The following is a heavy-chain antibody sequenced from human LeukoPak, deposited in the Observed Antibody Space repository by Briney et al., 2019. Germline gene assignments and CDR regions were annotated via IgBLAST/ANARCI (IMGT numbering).Heavy chain of an antibody. CDR2: IIKDGTEK. CDR3: ARTSGYYYVWDY. D-gene: IGHD3-22*01. V-gene: IGHV3-7*01. J-gene: IGHJ4*02. Sequence: GGSLTLSCGASGFSFTSYWMSWVRHAPGKGLQWVANIIKDGTEKYYADSVKGRFTISRDNSKNTLYLQMNSMRAEDTAVYYCARTSGYYYVWDYWGQGTLVTVSS. CDR1: GFSFTSYW.